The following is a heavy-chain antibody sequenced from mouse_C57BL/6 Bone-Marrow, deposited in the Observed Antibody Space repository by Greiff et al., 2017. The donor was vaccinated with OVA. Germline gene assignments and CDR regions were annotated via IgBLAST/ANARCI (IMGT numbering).Heavy chain of an antibody. V-gene: IGHV1-85*01. J-gene: IGHJ3*01. CDR1: GYTFTSYD. CDR3: ARSDYSNPAWFAY. CDR2: IYPRDGST. D-gene: IGHD2-5*01. Sequence: QVHVKQSGPELVKPGASVKLSCKASGYTFTSYDINWVKQRPGQGLEWIGWIYPRDGSTKYNEKFKGKATLTVDTSSSTAYMELSSLTSEDSAVYYCARSDYSNPAWFAYWGQGTLVTVSA.